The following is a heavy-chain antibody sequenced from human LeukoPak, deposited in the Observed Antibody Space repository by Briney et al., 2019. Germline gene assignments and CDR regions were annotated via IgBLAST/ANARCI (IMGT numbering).Heavy chain of an antibody. J-gene: IGHJ4*02. CDR1: GYRLTSNW. CDR3: AKASSDTLTGYYFDH. V-gene: IGHV5-51*01. Sequence: GESLKISCKISGYRLTSNWIGWVRQVPGKGLEWMGIIYPGDSDTRYSPSFQGQITMSVDKAISTAYLEWSSLKTSDTAIYYCAKASSDTLTGYYFDHWGRGTLVTVSS. CDR2: IYPGDSDT. D-gene: IGHD3-9*01.